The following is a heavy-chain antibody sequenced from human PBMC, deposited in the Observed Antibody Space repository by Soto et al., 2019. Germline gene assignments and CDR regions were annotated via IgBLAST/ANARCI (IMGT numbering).Heavy chain of an antibody. CDR2: ISSSSSYI. J-gene: IGHJ6*02. Sequence: GGSLRLSCAASGFTFSSYSMNWVRQAPGKGLEWVSSISSSSSYIYYADSVKGRFTISRDNAKNSLYLQMNSLRAEDTAVYYCARDASAKTHMNYYYGMDVWGQGTTVTVSS. CDR1: GFTFSSYS. V-gene: IGHV3-21*01. CDR3: ARDASAKTHMNYYYGMDV.